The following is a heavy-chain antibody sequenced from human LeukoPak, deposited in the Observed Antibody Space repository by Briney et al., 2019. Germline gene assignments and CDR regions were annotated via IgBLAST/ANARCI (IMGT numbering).Heavy chain of an antibody. V-gene: IGHV4-34*01. Sequence: SETLSLTCAVYGGSFSGYYWSWIRQPPGKGLEWIGEINHSGSTNYNPSLKSRVTISVDTSKNQFSLNLSSVTAADTAVYYCARVTTVLTVDYWGQGTLVTVSS. D-gene: IGHD4-23*01. CDR1: GGSFSGYY. CDR3: ARVTTVLTVDY. CDR2: INHSGST. J-gene: IGHJ4*02.